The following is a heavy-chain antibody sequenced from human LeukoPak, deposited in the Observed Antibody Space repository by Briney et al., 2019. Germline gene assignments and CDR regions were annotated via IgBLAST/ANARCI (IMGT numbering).Heavy chain of an antibody. D-gene: IGHD2-15*01. CDR3: ARGDKFSGDY. J-gene: IGHJ4*02. Sequence: PGGSLGLSCAASGFTFSTYWMSWVRQAPGKGLEWVANINQDGGEKYYVDSVKGRFTISRDNAKNSLYLQMNSLRAEDTAVYYCARGDKFSGDYWGQGTLVTVSS. V-gene: IGHV3-7*04. CDR2: INQDGGEK. CDR1: GFTFSTYW.